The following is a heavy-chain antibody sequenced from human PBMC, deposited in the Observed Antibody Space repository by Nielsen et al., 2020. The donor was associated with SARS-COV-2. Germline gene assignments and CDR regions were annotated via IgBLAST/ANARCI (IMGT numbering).Heavy chain of an antibody. CDR2: VNTNTGNP. V-gene: IGHV7-4-1*02. CDR1: GYTFTSYA. CDR3: ARWRYYDFWSGQPGGMDV. J-gene: IGHJ6*02. D-gene: IGHD3-3*01. Sequence: ASVKVSCKASGYTFTSYAMNWVRQAPGQGLEWMGWVNTNTGNPTYAQGFTGRFVFSLDTSVSTAYLQISSLKAEDTAVYYCARWRYYDFWSGQPGGMDVWGQGTTVTVSS.